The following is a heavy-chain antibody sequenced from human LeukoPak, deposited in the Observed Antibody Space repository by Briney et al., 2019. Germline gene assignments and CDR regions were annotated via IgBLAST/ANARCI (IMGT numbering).Heavy chain of an antibody. CDR1: GGSTRGHY. CDR3: ARAGHCLGGNCFYYFDH. Sequence: KPSETLSLTCTVYGGSTRGHYWSWIRQPPGKGLEWIGYIYHSGSTYYNPSPKSRVTISVDRSKNQLSLRLNSVTAADTAVYYCARAGHCLGGNCFYYFDHWGQGTLVPVSS. V-gene: IGHV4-30-2*01. D-gene: IGHD2-15*01. J-gene: IGHJ4*02. CDR2: IYHSGST.